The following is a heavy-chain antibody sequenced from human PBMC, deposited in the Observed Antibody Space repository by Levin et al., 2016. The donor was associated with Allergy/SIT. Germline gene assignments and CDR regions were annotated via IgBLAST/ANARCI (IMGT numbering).Heavy chain of an antibody. CDR1: GGLISNQY. CDR2: IYYTRNT. CDR3: AGGSGWLPSD. V-gene: IGHV4-59*11. J-gene: IGHJ4*02. D-gene: IGHD2-15*01. Sequence: SETLSLTCTVSGGLISNQYWSWIRQTPGKGVEWIGRIYYTRNTNYNPSLKSRVAMSLDTLKKQISVKLTSVTAADTAVYYCAGGSGWLPSDWGQGTLVTVSS.